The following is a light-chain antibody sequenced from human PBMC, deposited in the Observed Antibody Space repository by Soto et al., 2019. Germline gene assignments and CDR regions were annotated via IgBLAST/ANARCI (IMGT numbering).Light chain of an antibody. J-gene: IGKJ2*01. CDR3: QQSFSNPYT. V-gene: IGKV1-39*01. CDR1: QGISNW. CDR2: AAS. Sequence: DIQMTQSPSTLSASIGDRVTIACRASQGISNWLAWYQQKPGKAPKLLIYAASRLQSGVPSRFGGSGSGADFTLTISSLQPEDFATYFCQQSFSNPYTFGQGTKLEIK.